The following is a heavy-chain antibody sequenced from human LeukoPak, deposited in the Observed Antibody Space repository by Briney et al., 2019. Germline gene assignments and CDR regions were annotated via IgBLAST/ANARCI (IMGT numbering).Heavy chain of an antibody. V-gene: IGHV1-69*06. Sequence: ASVKVSCKASGGTFSSYAISWVRQAPGQGLEWMGGIIPIFGTANYAQKFQGRVTITADKSTSTAYMELSSLRSEDTAVYYCASMVRGVADVWGKGTTVTVSS. CDR1: GGTFSSYA. J-gene: IGHJ6*04. D-gene: IGHD3-10*01. CDR2: IIPIFGTA. CDR3: ASMVRGVADV.